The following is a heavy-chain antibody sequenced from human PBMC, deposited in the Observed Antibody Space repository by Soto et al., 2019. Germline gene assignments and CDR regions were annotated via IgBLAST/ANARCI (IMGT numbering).Heavy chain of an antibody. Sequence: QVQLQQWGAGLLKPSETLSLTCAVYGGSFSGYYWSWIRQPPGKGLEWIGEINHSGSTNYNPSLKSRVTISVDTSKNQFSLKLSSVTAADTAVYYCAGTKDYRWLRLGGYFDYWGQGTLVTVSS. CDR1: GGSFSGYY. CDR2: INHSGST. V-gene: IGHV4-34*01. D-gene: IGHD5-12*01. J-gene: IGHJ4*02. CDR3: AGTKDYRWLRLGGYFDY.